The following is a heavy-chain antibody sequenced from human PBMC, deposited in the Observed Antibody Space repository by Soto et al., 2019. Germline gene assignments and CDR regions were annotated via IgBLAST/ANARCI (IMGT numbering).Heavy chain of an antibody. CDR1: GFTFSSYA. J-gene: IGHJ6*02. CDR3: AIAIFGVVRGKYYYYYGMDV. CDR2: ISGSGGST. V-gene: IGHV3-23*01. Sequence: GGSLRLSCAASGFTFSSYAMSWVRQAPGKGLEWVSAISGSGGSTYYADSVKGRFTISRDNSKNTLYLQMNSLRAEDTAVYYCAIAIFGVVRGKYYYYYGMDVWGQGTTVTVSS. D-gene: IGHD3-3*01.